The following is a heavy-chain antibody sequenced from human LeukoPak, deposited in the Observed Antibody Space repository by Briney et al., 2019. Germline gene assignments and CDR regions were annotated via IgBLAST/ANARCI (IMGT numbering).Heavy chain of an antibody. Sequence: GGSLRLSCAASGFTFSSYSMNWVRQAPGKGLEWVSSISSSSSYIYYAVSVKGRFTISRDNAKNSLYLQMNSLRAEDTAVYYCARDNGEYGSGSYYDYWGQGTLVTVSS. CDR2: ISSSSSYI. CDR3: ARDNGEYGSGSYYDY. V-gene: IGHV3-21*01. CDR1: GFTFSSYS. J-gene: IGHJ4*02. D-gene: IGHD3-10*01.